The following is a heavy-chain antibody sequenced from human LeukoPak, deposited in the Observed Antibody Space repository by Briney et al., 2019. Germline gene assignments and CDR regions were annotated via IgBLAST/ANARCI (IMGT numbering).Heavy chain of an antibody. V-gene: IGHV3-21*01. CDR1: GFTFSSYS. J-gene: IGHJ4*02. D-gene: IGHD6-19*01. CDR3: ARAGDIAVAGHDFDY. Sequence: GGSLRLSCAASGFTFSSYSMNCVRQAPGKGLDWASSISSSSSYIYYADSVKGRFTISRDNAKNSLYLQMNSLRAEDTAVYYCARAGDIAVAGHDFDYWGQGTLVTVSS. CDR2: ISSSSSYI.